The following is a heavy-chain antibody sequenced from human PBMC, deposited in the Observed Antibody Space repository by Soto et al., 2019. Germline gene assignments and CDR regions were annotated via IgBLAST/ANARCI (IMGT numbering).Heavy chain of an antibody. CDR2: ISSSSSTI. D-gene: IGHD5-18*01. CDR3: ARDLSDTAVVANYYYYGMDV. Sequence: EVQLVESGGGLVQPGGSLRLSCAASGFTFSSYSMNWVRQAPGKGLEWVSYISSSSSTIYYADSVKGRFTISRDNAKNSLYLQMHSLRDDDTSVYYCARDLSDTAVVANYYYYGMDVWGQGTTVTVSS. CDR1: GFTFSSYS. V-gene: IGHV3-48*02. J-gene: IGHJ6*02.